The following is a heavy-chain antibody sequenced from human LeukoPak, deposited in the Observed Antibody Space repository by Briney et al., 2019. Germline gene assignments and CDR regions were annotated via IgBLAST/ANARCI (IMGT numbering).Heavy chain of an antibody. CDR3: ARKAVATAGIALDN. CDR1: GFTFRNYA. J-gene: IGHJ4*02. D-gene: IGHD6-19*01. CDR2: INHGDNNT. Sequence: GGSLRLSCAASGFTFRNYAMSWVRQAPGKGLEWVSHINHGDNNTFYADSVKGRFTLSRDGSKNTLYLQMNSLRAEDTAIYYCARKAVATAGIALDNWGQGTVVTVSS. V-gene: IGHV3-23*01.